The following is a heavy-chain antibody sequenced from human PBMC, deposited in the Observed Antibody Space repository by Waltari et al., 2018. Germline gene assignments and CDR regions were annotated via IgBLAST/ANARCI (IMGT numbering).Heavy chain of an antibody. V-gene: IGHV4-59*01. Sequence: QVQLQESGPGLVKPSETLSLTCTVSGGSISSYYWSWIRQPPGKGLEWIGYIYYSGSTNYNPSLKSRVTISVDTSKNQFSLKLRSVTAADTAVYYCAREETTHYFDYWGQGTLVTVSS. D-gene: IGHD1-1*01. J-gene: IGHJ4*02. CDR1: GGSISSYY. CDR2: IYYSGST. CDR3: AREETTHYFDY.